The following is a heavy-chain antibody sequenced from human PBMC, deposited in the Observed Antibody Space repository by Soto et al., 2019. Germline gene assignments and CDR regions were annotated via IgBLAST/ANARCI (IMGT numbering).Heavy chain of an antibody. CDR2: IRGSGGST. CDR1: GCTFSNYA. Sequence: GGSLRLSCAASGCTFSNYAMSWVRQAPGKGLEWVSAIRGSGGSTDYADSVKGRFTISRDNSENTLYLQMNSLRAEDTAVYYCATDSSSWFFDYWGQGTMVTVSS. J-gene: IGHJ4*02. D-gene: IGHD6-13*01. V-gene: IGHV3-23*01. CDR3: ATDSSSWFFDY.